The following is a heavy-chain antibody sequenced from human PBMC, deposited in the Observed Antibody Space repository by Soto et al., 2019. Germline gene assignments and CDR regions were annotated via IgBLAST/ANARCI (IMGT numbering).Heavy chain of an antibody. D-gene: IGHD1-26*01. CDR3: ARVLGWQLL. Sequence: TGGSLRLSCAASGFTVTSYIMGWVRQAPGMGLEWVSVIYRDATTWNADSVRGRFTISRDNTKNTLYLQMSSLRVEDTAVYYCARVLGWQLLWGQGTLVTVSS. V-gene: IGHV3-53*01. CDR2: IYRDATT. CDR1: GFTVTSYI. J-gene: IGHJ4*02.